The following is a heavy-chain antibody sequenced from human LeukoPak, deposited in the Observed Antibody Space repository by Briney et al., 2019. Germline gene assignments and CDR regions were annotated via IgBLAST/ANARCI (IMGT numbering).Heavy chain of an antibody. V-gene: IGHV3-13*01. Sequence: GGSLRLSCAASGLSLSSYDMHWVRQATGKGLEWVSAIGTKGDTYYSDSMRGRFTISRENGKNSLYLQMNSLRAGDTAVYYCAREMSDTVTWGWYFDLWGRGTLVTVSS. CDR3: AREMSDTVTWGWYFDL. CDR1: GLSLSSYD. J-gene: IGHJ2*01. CDR2: IGTKGDT. D-gene: IGHD4-17*01.